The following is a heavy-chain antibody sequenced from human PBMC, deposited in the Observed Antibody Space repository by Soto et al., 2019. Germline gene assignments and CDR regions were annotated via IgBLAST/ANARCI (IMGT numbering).Heavy chain of an antibody. CDR2: ITSDGSST. D-gene: IGHD3-10*01. CDR1: GFTFSSYW. J-gene: IGHJ4*02. CDR3: ARDARQYYYGSGGIDY. Sequence: EVQLVESGGGLVQPGGSLILSCAASGFTFSSYWMHWVRQAAGKGLVWVSRITSDGSSTSYADSVKGRFTISRDNAKNTLYLQMNSLRAEATAVYYCARDARQYYYGSGGIDYWGQGTLVTVSS. V-gene: IGHV3-74*01.